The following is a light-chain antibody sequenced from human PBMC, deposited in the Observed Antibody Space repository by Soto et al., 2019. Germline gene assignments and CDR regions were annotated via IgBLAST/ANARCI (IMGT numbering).Light chain of an antibody. Sequence: EIVLTQSPGTLSLSPGEIATPSCRASQSVSSYLAWYQQKPGQAPRLLIYGASNRATGIPARFSGSGSGTDFTLTISRLEPEDFAVYYCQQRSNWPPTWTFGQGTKGDIK. V-gene: IGKV3-11*01. CDR3: QQRSNWPPTWT. CDR2: GAS. J-gene: IGKJ1*01. CDR1: QSVSSY.